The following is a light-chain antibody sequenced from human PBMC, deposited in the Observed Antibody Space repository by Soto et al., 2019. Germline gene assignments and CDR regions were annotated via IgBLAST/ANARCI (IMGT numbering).Light chain of an antibody. V-gene: IGKV1-5*01. Sequence: DIQMTQSPSTLSASVGDRVTITCRASQRISNWLAWYQQKAGKVPKLLIYDASTLASGVPSRFSGSGSGTEFTLTISSLQPDDFATFYCQEYSSYTWTFGHGTKVEIK. CDR1: QRISNW. J-gene: IGKJ1*01. CDR2: DAS. CDR3: QEYSSYTWT.